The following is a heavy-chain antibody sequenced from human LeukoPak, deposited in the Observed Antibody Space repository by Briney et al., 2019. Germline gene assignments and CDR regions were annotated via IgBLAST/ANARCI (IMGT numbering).Heavy chain of an antibody. V-gene: IGHV1-69*04. CDR3: ASVGPDYDFWSGYTIDY. Sequence: GASVKVSCKASGGTLSSYAISWVRQAPGHGLEWMGRIIPILVIANYAQKFQGRVTITADKSTTTAYIELSSLRSEDTAVYYGASVGPDYDFWSGYTIDYWGQGTLVTVSS. J-gene: IGHJ4*02. CDR2: IIPILVIA. D-gene: IGHD3-3*01. CDR1: GGTLSSYA.